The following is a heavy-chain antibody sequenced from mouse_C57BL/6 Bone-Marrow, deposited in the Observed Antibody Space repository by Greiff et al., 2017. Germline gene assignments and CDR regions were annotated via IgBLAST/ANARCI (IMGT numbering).Heavy chain of an antibody. CDR1: GYTFTSYW. J-gene: IGHJ2*01. CDR2: IDPSDSYT. V-gene: IGHV1-69*01. D-gene: IGHD1-1*01. CDR3: ARRHYGSSYRGFFDY. Sequence: VQLQESGAELVMPGASVKLSCKASGYTFTSYWMHWVKQRPGQGLEWIGEIDPSDSYTNYNQKFKGKSTLTVDKSSSTAYMQLSSLTSEDSAVYYCARRHYGSSYRGFFDYWGQGTTLTVSS.